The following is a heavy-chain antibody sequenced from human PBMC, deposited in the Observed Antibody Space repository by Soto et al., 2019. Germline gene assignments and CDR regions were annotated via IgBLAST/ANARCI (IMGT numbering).Heavy chain of an antibody. D-gene: IGHD5-18*01. J-gene: IGHJ4*02. CDR1: GFSVSSSY. CDR3: AKDGLGAYSYGSYYFDY. V-gene: IGHV3-23*01. Sequence: GGSLRLSCAASGFSVSSSYMNWVRQAPGKGLEWVSTISGSGGSTYYADSVKGRFTFSRDNSKNTLYLQMNSLRAEDTAVYYCAKDGLGAYSYGSYYFDYWGQGTLVTVSS. CDR2: ISGSGGST.